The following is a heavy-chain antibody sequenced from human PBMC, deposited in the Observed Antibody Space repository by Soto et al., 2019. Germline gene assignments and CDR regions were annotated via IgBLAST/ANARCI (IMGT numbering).Heavy chain of an antibody. CDR3: HRVTKFIGATYWSFDY. V-gene: IGHV1-8*01. CDR1: GYTFTSYD. CDR2: MNPNSGNT. Sequence: QVQLVQSGAEVKKPGASVKVSCKASGYTFTSYDINWVRQATGQGLEWMGWMNPNSGNTGYAQKFQGSFTMARNTSTSTDFMELSSLTSEDTAVRHSHRVTKFIGATYWSFDYWGQGTLVTVSS. J-gene: IGHJ4*02. D-gene: IGHD5-12*01.